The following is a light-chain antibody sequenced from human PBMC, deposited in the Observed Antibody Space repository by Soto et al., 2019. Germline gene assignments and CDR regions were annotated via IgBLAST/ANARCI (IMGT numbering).Light chain of an antibody. CDR1: QSISSY. CDR3: QQSYSTPKT. Sequence: DIQMTQSPSSVSASVGDRVTITFLASQSISSYLNWYQQKPGKAPKLLIYAASSLQSGVPSRFSGSGSGTDFTLTISSLQPEDFATYYCQQSYSTPKTFGQGTKVDIK. V-gene: IGKV1-39*01. J-gene: IGKJ1*01. CDR2: AAS.